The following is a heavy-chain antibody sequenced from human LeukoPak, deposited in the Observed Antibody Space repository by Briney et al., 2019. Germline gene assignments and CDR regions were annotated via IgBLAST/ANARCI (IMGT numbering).Heavy chain of an antibody. CDR1: GYTFTSYD. D-gene: IGHD3-22*01. CDR2: MNPNSGNT. CDR3: ARGTHYDSCGLHSV. Sequence: RASVKVSCKASGYTFTSYDINWVRQATGQGLEWMGWMNPNSGNTGYAQKFQGRVTMTRNTSISTAYMELSSLRSEDTAVYYCARGTHYDSCGLHSVWGQGTLVTVSS. J-gene: IGHJ4*02. V-gene: IGHV1-8*01.